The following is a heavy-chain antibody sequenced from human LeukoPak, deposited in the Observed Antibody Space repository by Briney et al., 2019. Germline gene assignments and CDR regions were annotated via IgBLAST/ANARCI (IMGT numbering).Heavy chain of an antibody. CDR2: ISGIGGST. V-gene: IGHV3-23*01. Sequence: GGTLRLSCAASGFTFSSYGMSWVRQAPGKGLEWVSAISGIGGSTYYADSVKGRFTISRDNSKNTLYLQMKSLRAEDTAVYYCAKVLRTYYYDSSGYYDAFDIWGQGTMVTVSS. CDR1: GFTFSSYG. CDR3: AKVLRTYYYDSSGYYDAFDI. D-gene: IGHD3-22*01. J-gene: IGHJ3*02.